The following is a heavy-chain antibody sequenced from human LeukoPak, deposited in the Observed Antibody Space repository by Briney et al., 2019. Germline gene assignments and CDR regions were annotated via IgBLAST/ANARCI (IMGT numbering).Heavy chain of an antibody. J-gene: IGHJ6*03. D-gene: IGHD3-3*01. V-gene: IGHV4-39*07. CDR3: ARRARYDFRAMDV. Sequence: SETLSLTCTVSGGSISSSSYYWSWIRQPPGKGLEWIGEINHSGSTNYNPSLKSRVTISVDTSKNQFSLKLSSVTAADTAVYYCARRARYDFRAMDVWGKGTTVTVSS. CDR1: GGSISSSSYY. CDR2: INHSGST.